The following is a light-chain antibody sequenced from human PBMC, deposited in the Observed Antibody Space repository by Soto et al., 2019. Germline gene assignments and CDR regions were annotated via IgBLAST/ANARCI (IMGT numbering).Light chain of an antibody. CDR2: DAS. CDR3: QQRSNWPPVYT. J-gene: IGKJ2*01. CDR1: QSVSSY. V-gene: IGKV3-11*01. Sequence: EIVLTQSPATLSLSPGERATLSCRASQSVSSYLAWYQQKPGQAPRLLIYDASNRATGIPARFSGSGAGTDFALTIRSLEPEDFAVYYCQQRSNWPPVYTFGQGTKREIK.